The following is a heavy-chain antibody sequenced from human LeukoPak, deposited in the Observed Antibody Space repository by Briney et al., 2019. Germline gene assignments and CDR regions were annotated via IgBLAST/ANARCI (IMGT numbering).Heavy chain of an antibody. Sequence: PSETLSLTCTVPGGSISSYYWSWIRQPPGQGLEWIGYIYDSGSTSYNPSLKSRVTISVDTSKNQFSLKLSSVTAADTAVYYCATLAAAGLSDYWGQGTLVTVSS. CDR2: IYDSGST. D-gene: IGHD6-13*01. J-gene: IGHJ4*02. CDR1: GGSISSYY. V-gene: IGHV4-59*08. CDR3: ATLAAAGLSDY.